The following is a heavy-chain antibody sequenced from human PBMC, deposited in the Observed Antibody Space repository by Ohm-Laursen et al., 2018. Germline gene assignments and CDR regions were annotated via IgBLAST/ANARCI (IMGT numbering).Heavy chain of an antibody. Sequence: SLRLSCTASGFPFSGYSMSWVRQAPGKGLEWVSADSGSGDSTQHADSVKGRFTISRDNSKNTLYLQMNSLRAEDTAVYYCARRVAYDRGEFDYWGLGTLVTVSS. D-gene: IGHD5-12*01. CDR1: GFPFSGYS. J-gene: IGHJ4*02. CDR3: ARRVAYDRGEFDY. V-gene: IGHV3-23*01. CDR2: DSGSGDST.